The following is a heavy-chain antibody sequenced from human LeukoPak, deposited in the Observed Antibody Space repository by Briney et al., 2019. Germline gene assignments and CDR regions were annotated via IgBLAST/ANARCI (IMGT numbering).Heavy chain of an antibody. CDR1: GFSFSNYA. J-gene: IGHJ4*02. D-gene: IGHD3-10*01. CDR2: ISGSDGNT. CDR3: AREGYYGSGSPPSLYFDY. V-gene: IGHV3-23*01. Sequence: GGSLRLSCAASGFSFSNYAMSWVRQAPGKGLEWVSVISGSDGNTYYADSVKGRFTISRDNSRSTLYLQMNSLRPEDTAIYYCAREGYYGSGSPPSLYFDYWGQGTLVTVSS.